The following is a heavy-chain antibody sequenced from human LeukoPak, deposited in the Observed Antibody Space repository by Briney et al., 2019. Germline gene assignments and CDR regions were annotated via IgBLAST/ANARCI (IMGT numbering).Heavy chain of an antibody. J-gene: IGHJ4*02. CDR3: AKDLDIVATVVNDY. CDR2: ISGSGGST. V-gene: IGHV3-23*01. CDR1: GFTFSSYA. D-gene: IGHD5-12*01. Sequence: GGSLRLPCAASGFTFSSYAMSWVRQAPGKGLEWVSAISGSGGSTYYADSVKGRFTISRDNSKNTLYLQMNSLGAEDTAVYYCAKDLDIVATVVNDYWGQGTLVTVSS.